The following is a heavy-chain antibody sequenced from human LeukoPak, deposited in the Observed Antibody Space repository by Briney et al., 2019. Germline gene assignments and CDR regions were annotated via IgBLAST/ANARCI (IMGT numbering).Heavy chain of an antibody. V-gene: IGHV3-15*01. J-gene: IGHJ4*02. CDR2: IKSKTDGGTT. CDR3: AKGSARVDDLSPPGYGFDY. Sequence: GGSLRLSCAASGFTFSSYAMSWVRQAPGKGLEWVGRIKSKTDGGTTDYAAPVKGRFTISRDNSKNTLYLQMNSLRAEDTAVYYCAKGSARVDDLSPPGYGFDYWGQGTLVTVSS. D-gene: IGHD1-1*01. CDR1: GFTFSSYA.